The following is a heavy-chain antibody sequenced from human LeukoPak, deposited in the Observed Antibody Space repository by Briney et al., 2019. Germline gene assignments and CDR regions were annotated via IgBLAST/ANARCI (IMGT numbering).Heavy chain of an antibody. J-gene: IGHJ4*02. D-gene: IGHD4-11*01. CDR1: GGSISSSSYY. CDR2: IYYSGST. CDR3: ARQRRGRYSFHFDC. V-gene: IGHV4-39*01. Sequence: SSETLSLTCTVSGGSISSSSYYWGWIRQPPGKGLEWVGSIYYSGSTYYNPSLKSRVTISVDTSKNQFSLKLSSVTAADTAVYYCARQRRGRYSFHFDCWGQGTLVTVSS.